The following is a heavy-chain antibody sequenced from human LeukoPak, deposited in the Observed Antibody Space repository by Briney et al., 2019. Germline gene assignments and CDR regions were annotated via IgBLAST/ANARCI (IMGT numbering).Heavy chain of an antibody. CDR1: GFTFSNYA. J-gene: IGHJ4*02. V-gene: IGHV3-23*01. CDR3: AKDPLNTVMVSPTFDY. Sequence: PGGSLRLSCEASGFTFSNYAMSWVRQAPGEGLEWVSVISGGGDATGYAASVKGRFIVSRDTSKNTLYLQMNSLRAEDTAVYYCAKDPLNTVMVSPTFDYWGQGTLVTVSS. D-gene: IGHD5-18*01. CDR2: ISGGGDAT.